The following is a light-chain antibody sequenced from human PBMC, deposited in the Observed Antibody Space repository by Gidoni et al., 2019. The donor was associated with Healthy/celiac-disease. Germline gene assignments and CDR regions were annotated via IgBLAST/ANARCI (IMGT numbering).Light chain of an antibody. CDR2: GAS. J-gene: IGKJ4*01. CDR3: QQYGSSPPLT. Sequence: EIVLTQSPGTLSLSPGKRATLSCRASQSVSSSYLALYQQKPGQAPRLLIYGASSRATGIPDRFSGSGSVTDVSLTISRLEPEDFSVYYCQQYGSSPPLTFGGXTKVEIK. V-gene: IGKV3-20*01. CDR1: QSVSSSY.